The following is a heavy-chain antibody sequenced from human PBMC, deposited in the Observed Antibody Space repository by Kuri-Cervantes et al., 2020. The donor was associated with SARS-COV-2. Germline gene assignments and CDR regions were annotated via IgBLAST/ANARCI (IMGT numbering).Heavy chain of an antibody. CDR2: ISGSSNNI. Sequence: GESLKISCAVSGFTFSDFYMSWIRQAPGKGMEWIAYISGSSNNIFYSDSVMGRFTISGDNAENSLYLQMNSLRADDTAVYFCARDRDNWNYPDYWGQGTLVTVSS. V-gene: IGHV3-11*04. CDR3: ARDRDNWNYPDY. CDR1: GFTFSDFY. D-gene: IGHD1-7*01. J-gene: IGHJ4*02.